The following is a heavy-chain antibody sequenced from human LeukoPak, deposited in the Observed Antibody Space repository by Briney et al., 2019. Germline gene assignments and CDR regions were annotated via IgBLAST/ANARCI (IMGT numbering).Heavy chain of an antibody. J-gene: IGHJ2*01. V-gene: IGHV3-66*01. D-gene: IGHD1-26*01. CDR2: IYSGGST. Sequence: GGSLRLSCAASGFTVSSNYMSWVRQAPGKGLEWVSVIYSGGSTYYADSVKGRFTISRDNSKNTLYLQMNSLRAEDTAVYYCASFSGSYDWYFDLWGRGTLVTVSS. CDR3: ASFSGSYDWYFDL. CDR1: GFTVSSNY.